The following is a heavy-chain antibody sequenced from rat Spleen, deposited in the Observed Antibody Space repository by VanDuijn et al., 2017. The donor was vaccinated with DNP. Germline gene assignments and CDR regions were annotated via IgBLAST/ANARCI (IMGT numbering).Heavy chain of an antibody. CDR2: VSYDGSSV. CDR1: GFTFSDYN. CDR3: SRRGYRYNYDYALDV. D-gene: IGHD1-5*01. J-gene: IGHJ4*01. Sequence: EVQLVESGGGLVQPGRSLKLPCAASGFTFSDYNMAWVRQAPRKGLEWVATVSYDGSSVFYRDSVKCRFIISRDNAKATLYLQMASLTSEDTATYFCSRRGYRYNYDYALDVWGQGTSVTVSS. V-gene: IGHV5-7*01.